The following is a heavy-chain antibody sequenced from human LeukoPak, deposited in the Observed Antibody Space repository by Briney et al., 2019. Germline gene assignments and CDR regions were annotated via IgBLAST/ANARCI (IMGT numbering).Heavy chain of an antibody. D-gene: IGHD3-10*01. CDR3: ARGGGSGSYYNVGLMGY. CDR1: GFTFSSYE. J-gene: IGHJ4*02. V-gene: IGHV3-48*03. Sequence: PGGSLRLSCAASGFTFSSYEMNWVRRAPGKGLEWGSYISSSGSTIYYADSVKVRFTISRDNAKNSLYLQMNSLRAEDTAVYYCARGGGSGSYYNVGLMGYWGQGTMVTVSS. CDR2: ISSSGSTI.